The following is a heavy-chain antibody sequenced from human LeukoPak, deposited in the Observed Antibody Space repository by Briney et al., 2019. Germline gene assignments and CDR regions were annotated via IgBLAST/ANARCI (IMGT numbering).Heavy chain of an antibody. V-gene: IGHV3-23*01. CDR2: ISGNGDRT. D-gene: IGHD2-15*01. CDR3: AKLSREGGYCSGSTCYTFDY. CDR1: GFSFSNYA. J-gene: IGHJ4*02. Sequence: GGSLRLSCAASGFSFSNYAMSWVRQAPGKGLEWVLAISGNGDRTFYADSVKGRFTISRDNSKSTVYLQTNSLRAEDTALYYCAKLSREGGYCSGSTCYTFDYWGQGTLVTVSS.